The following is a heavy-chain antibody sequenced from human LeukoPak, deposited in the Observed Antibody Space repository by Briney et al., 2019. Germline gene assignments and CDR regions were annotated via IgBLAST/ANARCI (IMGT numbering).Heavy chain of an antibody. J-gene: IGHJ4*02. CDR3: ARDRRESSGWYFDY. CDR1: GFTFSSFW. D-gene: IGHD6-19*01. V-gene: IGHV3-7*01. Sequence: PGGSLRLSCAASGFTFSSFWMSWVRQAPGKGLEWVANIKQDGSEKYYVDSVEGRFTISRDNAKNSLYLQMNSLRAEDTAVYYCARDRRESSGWYFDYWGQGTLVTVSS. CDR2: IKQDGSEK.